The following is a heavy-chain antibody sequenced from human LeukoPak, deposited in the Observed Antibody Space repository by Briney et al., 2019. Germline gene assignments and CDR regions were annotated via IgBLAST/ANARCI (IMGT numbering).Heavy chain of an antibody. Sequence: SETLSLTCTVSGGSISSGDYYWSWIRQPPGKGLEWIGYIYYSGSTYYNPSLKSRVTISVDTSKNQFSLKLSSVTAADTAVYYCARDQTYYDISTGIDPWGQGTLVTVSS. D-gene: IGHD3-9*01. CDR3: ARDQTYYDISTGIDP. CDR2: IYYSGST. J-gene: IGHJ5*02. CDR1: GGSISSGDYY. V-gene: IGHV4-30-4*08.